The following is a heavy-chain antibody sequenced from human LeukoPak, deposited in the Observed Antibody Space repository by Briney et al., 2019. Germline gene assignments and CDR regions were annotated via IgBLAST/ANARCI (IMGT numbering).Heavy chain of an antibody. Sequence: GGSLRLSCAASGFTFSSYDMSWVRQTPGKGLEWVSGISRSGGSTDYADSVKRWFTVSRDNSKTPLFLHMDSLRAEDTAVYYCATSRFFWGQGTLVTVSS. CDR3: ATSRFF. V-gene: IGHV3-23*01. CDR2: ISRSGGST. D-gene: IGHD3-3*01. J-gene: IGHJ4*02. CDR1: GFTFSSYD.